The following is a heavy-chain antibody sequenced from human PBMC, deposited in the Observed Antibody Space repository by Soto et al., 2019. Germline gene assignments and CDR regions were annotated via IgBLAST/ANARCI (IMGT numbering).Heavy chain of an antibody. V-gene: IGHV1-69*01. CDR3: ARAYYYDSSGYSPNWFDP. J-gene: IGHJ5*02. D-gene: IGHD3-22*01. CDR1: GGTFSSYA. CDR2: IIPIFGTA. Sequence: QVQLVQSGAEVKKPGSSVKVSCKASGGTFSSYAISWVRQGPGQGLEWMGGIIPIFGTANYAQKFQGRVTITADESTSTAYMELSSLRSEDTAVYYCARAYYYDSSGYSPNWFDPWGQGTLVTVSS.